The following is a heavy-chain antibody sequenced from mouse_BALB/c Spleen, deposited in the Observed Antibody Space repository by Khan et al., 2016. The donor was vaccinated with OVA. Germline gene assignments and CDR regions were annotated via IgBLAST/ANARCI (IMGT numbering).Heavy chain of an antibody. Sequence: EVELVESGGGLVKPARSLTLSCAVSGFTFSDYYMYWVRQPPEKRLEWVATISDGGSYTYYPDSVTGRFTSSRDSTKNNMYLQMNSLKAEDTAMYSCARDPTYYYEYAYSMDYWGQGTSVTVSS. D-gene: IGHD2-4*01. J-gene: IGHJ4*01. CDR2: ISDGGSYT. CDR3: ARDPTYYYEYAYSMDY. V-gene: IGHV5-4*02. CDR1: GFTFSDYY.